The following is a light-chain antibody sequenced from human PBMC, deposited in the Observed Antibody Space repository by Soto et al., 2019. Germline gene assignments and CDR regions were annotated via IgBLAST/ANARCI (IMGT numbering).Light chain of an antibody. CDR3: HRYDNSVWT. CDR2: DRS. J-gene: IGKJ1*01. Sequence: EIVMTQSPATLSLSPRERSTLSSSASQSVSTNLAWYQQKPGQAPRLLTSDRSNRATGIPDRFSGSGSGTDFTLTISRLEPEALAVYYCHRYDNSVWTFGQGTRWIS. V-gene: IGKV3D-15*01. CDR1: QSVSTN.